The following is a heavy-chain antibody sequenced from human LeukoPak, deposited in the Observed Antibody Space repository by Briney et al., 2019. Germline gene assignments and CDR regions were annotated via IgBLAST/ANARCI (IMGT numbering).Heavy chain of an antibody. J-gene: IGHJ6*02. CDR1: EYRFTNYW. CDR3: ARLTVAGAYNYYYGMDI. Sequence: GESLKISCKGSEYRFTNYWIGWVRQMPGKGLEWMGIIYPADSDTRYSPSFQGQVTISVDKSISTAYLQWSGLKASDTAIYYCARLTVAGAYNYYYGMDIWGQGTTVTVSS. CDR2: IYPADSDT. V-gene: IGHV5-51*01. D-gene: IGHD6-19*01.